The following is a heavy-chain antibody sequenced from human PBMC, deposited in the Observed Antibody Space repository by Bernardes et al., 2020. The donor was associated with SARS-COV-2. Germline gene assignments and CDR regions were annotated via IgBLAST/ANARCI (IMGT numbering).Heavy chain of an antibody. Sequence: SETLSRTCTVSGGSISSGSYYWSWIRQPAGKGLEWIGRIYTSGSTNYNPSLKSRVTISVDTSKNQFSLKLSSVTAADTAVYYCARGYYDFWSGSLSYYYYGMDVWGQGTTVTVSS. J-gene: IGHJ6*02. CDR1: GGSISSGSYY. CDR3: ARGYYDFWSGSLSYYYYGMDV. V-gene: IGHV4-61*02. D-gene: IGHD3-3*01. CDR2: IYTSGST.